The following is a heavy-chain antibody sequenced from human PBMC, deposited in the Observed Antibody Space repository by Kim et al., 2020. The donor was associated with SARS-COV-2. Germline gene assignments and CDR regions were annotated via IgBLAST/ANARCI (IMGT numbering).Heavy chain of an antibody. Sequence: APVKGRFTISRDDSKNTLSLQMNSMKTEDSAVYYCTTDIVAGPYYYYGMDVWGQGTTVTVSS. D-gene: IGHD2-15*01. V-gene: IGHV3-15*01. CDR3: TTDIVAGPYYYYGMDV. J-gene: IGHJ6*02.